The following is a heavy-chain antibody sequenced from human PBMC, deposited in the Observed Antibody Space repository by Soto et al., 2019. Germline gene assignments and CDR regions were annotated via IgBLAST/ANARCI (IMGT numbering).Heavy chain of an antibody. CDR2: ITYEGSQI. CDR1: GFTFPRFG. J-gene: IGHJ6*02. D-gene: IGHD7-27*01. CDR3: PKGRREMNWANYYGSDV. Sequence: QVQLVESGGGVVQPGRSLRLSCAASGFTFPRFGMPWVRQAPGKGLEWVALITYEGSQIYYADAVKGRFTISRDNGDNTLSLQMDNLRTEETATYFCPKGRREMNWANYYGSDVWGQGTTVTVSS. V-gene: IGHV3-30*18.